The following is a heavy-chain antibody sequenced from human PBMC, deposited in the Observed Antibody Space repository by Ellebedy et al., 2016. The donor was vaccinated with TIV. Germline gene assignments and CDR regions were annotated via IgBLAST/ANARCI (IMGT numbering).Heavy chain of an antibody. Sequence: SETLSLTCTVYGGSLSGYYWSWIRQPPEKGLEWIGEINHSGSTNYNPSLKSRVTISVDTSKNQFSLKVTSVTAADTAVYYCAREGRLYMSWFDPWGQGTLVTVSS. V-gene: IGHV4-34*01. CDR1: GGSLSGYY. CDR2: INHSGST. J-gene: IGHJ5*02. CDR3: AREGRLYMSWFDP. D-gene: IGHD2/OR15-2a*01.